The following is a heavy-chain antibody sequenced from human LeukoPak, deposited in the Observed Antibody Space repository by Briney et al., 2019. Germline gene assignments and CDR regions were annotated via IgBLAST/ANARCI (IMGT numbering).Heavy chain of an antibody. Sequence: LSGGSLRLSCAASRFTFSAYSMSWVRQAPGKGLEWVSAISGSGGNTYYADSVKGRFTIPRDNSKNTLYLQMNSLRAEDTAAYYCARGGILYGMDVWGQGTTVTVSS. J-gene: IGHJ6*02. CDR3: ARGGILYGMDV. V-gene: IGHV3-23*01. D-gene: IGHD6-13*01. CDR2: ISGSGGNT. CDR1: RFTFSAYS.